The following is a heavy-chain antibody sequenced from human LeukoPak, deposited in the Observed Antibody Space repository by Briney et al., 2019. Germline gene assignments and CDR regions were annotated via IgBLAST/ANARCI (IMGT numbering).Heavy chain of an antibody. Sequence: GGSLRLSCVASGFTFDGYAMHWVRQARGKGLEWVSLINADGGRSYYADSVNGPVTISRDNSKNSLYLQMNSLRSEDSAVYYCATWAFYHGMDVWGQGTTVIVSS. J-gene: IGHJ6*02. V-gene: IGHV3-43*02. CDR3: ATWAFYHGMDV. CDR2: INADGGRS. D-gene: IGHD2/OR15-2a*01. CDR1: GFTFDGYA.